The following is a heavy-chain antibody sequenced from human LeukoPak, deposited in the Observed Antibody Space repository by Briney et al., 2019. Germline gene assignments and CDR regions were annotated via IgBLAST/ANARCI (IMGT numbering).Heavy chain of an antibody. V-gene: IGHV1-18*04. D-gene: IGHD2-2*01. J-gene: IGHJ5*02. CDR2: ISAYNGNT. CDR3: ARGIVVVPAAIGWFDP. Sequence: ASVKVSRKASGYTFTSYYMHWVRQAPGQGLEWMGWISAYNGNTNYAQKLQGRVTMTTDTSTSTAYMELRSLRSDDTAVYYCARGIVVVPAAIGWFDPWGQGTLVTVSS. CDR1: GYTFTSYY.